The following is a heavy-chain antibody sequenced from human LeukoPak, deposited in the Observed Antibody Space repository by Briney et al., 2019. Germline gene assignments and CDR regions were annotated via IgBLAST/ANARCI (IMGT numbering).Heavy chain of an antibody. CDR1: GGSISSYY. D-gene: IGHD5-12*01. Sequence: SETLSLTCTVSGGSISSYYWSWIRQPAGKGLEWIGHFYIRGSTKYNPSLKSRVTMSVDTSKNQFSLKLSSVTVADTAVYYCARVPYSGYDSKRYYHGIDVWGQGTTVSVSS. V-gene: IGHV4-4*07. J-gene: IGHJ6*02. CDR3: ARVPYSGYDSKRYYHGIDV. CDR2: FYIRGST.